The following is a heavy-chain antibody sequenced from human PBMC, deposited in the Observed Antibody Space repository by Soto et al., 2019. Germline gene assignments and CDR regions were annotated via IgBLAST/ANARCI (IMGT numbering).Heavy chain of an antibody. V-gene: IGHV3-21*04. J-gene: IGHJ3*02. Sequence: GGSLRLSCAASGFTFSDYDMTWVRQAPGKGLEWVSSITSNSIYKYSADSVKGRFTISRDNSKNTLYLQMNSLRAEDTAVYYCAEDRYPRFGVLKKDAFDIWGQGTMVTVSS. CDR1: GFTFSDYD. D-gene: IGHD3-3*01. CDR2: ITSNSIYK. CDR3: AEDRYPRFGVLKKDAFDI.